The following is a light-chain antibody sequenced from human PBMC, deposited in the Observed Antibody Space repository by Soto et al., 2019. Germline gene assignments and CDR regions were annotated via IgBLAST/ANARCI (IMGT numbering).Light chain of an antibody. J-gene: IGLJ2*01. CDR3: AAWADSLKGPV. CDR2: GNS. CDR1: SSNIGAGYD. Sequence: QSVLTQPPSVSGAPGQRVTISCTGSSSNIGAGYDVHWYQRLPGTAPKLLIYGNSNRPSGVPHRFSGSKSGTSASLAITGLQADDEADYYCAAWADSLKGPVFGGGTQLTVL. V-gene: IGLV1-40*01.